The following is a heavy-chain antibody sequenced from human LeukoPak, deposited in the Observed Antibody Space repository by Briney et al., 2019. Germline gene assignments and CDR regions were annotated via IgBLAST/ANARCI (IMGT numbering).Heavy chain of an antibody. CDR1: GFTFSSYE. V-gene: IGHV3-48*03. CDR2: ISSGSTI. CDR3: ARESIAVAGAPFDY. D-gene: IGHD6-19*01. Sequence: GGSLRLSCAASGFTFSSYEMNWVRQAPGKGLEWVSYISSGSTIYDADSVKGRFTISRDNAKNSLYLQMNSLRAEDTAVYHCARESIAVAGAPFDYWGKGTLVTVSS. J-gene: IGHJ4*02.